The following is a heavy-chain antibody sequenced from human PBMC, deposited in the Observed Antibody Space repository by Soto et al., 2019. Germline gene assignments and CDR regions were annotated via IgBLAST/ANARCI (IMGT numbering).Heavy chain of an antibody. D-gene: IGHD3-9*01. Sequence: VSVKVSCKASGYTFAGYGISWVRQAPGQGLEWMGWISAYNGNTNYAQKLQGRVTMTTDTSTSTAYMELRSLRSDDTAVYYCARVWYDILTGHPSILDYWGQGTLVTVSS. V-gene: IGHV1-18*01. J-gene: IGHJ4*02. CDR2: ISAYNGNT. CDR1: GYTFAGYG. CDR3: ARVWYDILTGHPSILDY.